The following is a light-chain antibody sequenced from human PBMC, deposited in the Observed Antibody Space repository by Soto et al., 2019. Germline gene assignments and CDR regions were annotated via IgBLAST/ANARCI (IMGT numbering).Light chain of an antibody. V-gene: IGKV4-1*01. CDR3: XXXXTTLS. CDR2: WAS. J-gene: IGKJ4*01. Sequence: DIVMTQSPDSLAVSLGERATINCKSSQSVLYNSDNKNYLAWYQQKPGQPPKLLIYWASTRDSGVPDRFSGSGSGADFTLTISSLQAEDVAXXXXXXXXTTLSFGGGTKVEIK. CDR1: QSVLYNSDNKNY.